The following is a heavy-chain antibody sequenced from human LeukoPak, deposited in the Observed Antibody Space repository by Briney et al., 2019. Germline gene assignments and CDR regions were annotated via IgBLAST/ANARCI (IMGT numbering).Heavy chain of an antibody. CDR1: GYSFATYW. J-gene: IGHJ4*02. CDR2: IYPGNSDT. CDR3: ARQTSSGCDY. D-gene: IGHD3-22*01. Sequence: GESLKISCKGSGYSFATYWIGWVRQMPGKGLEWMGSIYPGNSDTRYSPSFQGQVTISADKSISTAYPQWSSLKASDTAMYYCARQTSSGCDYWGQGTLVTASS. V-gene: IGHV5-51*01.